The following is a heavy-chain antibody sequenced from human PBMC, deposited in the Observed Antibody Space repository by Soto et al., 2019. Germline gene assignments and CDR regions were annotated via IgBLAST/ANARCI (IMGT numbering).Heavy chain of an antibody. CDR3: AKSIDSGKVY. CDR2: ISGSGGST. CDR1: GFTFSIYA. J-gene: IGHJ4*02. V-gene: IGHV3-23*01. D-gene: IGHD2-15*01. Sequence: GGSLRLSCAASGFTFSIYAMSWVRQAPGKGLEWVSAISGSGGSTYYAGSVKGRFTISRDNSKNTLDLQMNSLRAEDTALYYCAKSIDSGKVYWGQGTQVTVSS.